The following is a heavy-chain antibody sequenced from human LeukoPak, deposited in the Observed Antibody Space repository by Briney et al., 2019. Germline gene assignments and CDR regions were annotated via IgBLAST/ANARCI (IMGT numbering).Heavy chain of an antibody. V-gene: IGHV3-30*03. D-gene: IGHD5-18*01. CDR1: GFTFSNYN. CDR2: ISFDGSNK. Sequence: GGSLRLSCAASGFTFSNYNMNWVRQAPGKGLEWVAVISFDGSNKYYADSVKGRFTISRDNSKYTLYSQMNSLRAEDTAVYYCAREGYIYGSSYFDFWGQGTLVTVSS. J-gene: IGHJ4*02. CDR3: AREGYIYGSSYFDF.